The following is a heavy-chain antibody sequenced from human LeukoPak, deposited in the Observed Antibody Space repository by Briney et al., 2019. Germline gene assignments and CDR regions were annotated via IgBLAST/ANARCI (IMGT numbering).Heavy chain of an antibody. CDR3: ARGSDDFWSGYYYPDY. D-gene: IGHD3-3*01. Sequence: SETLSLTCTVSGGSISSYYWGWIRQPPGKGLEWIGYIYYSGSTNYNPSLKSRVTISVDTSKNQFSLKLSSVTAADTAVYYCARGSDDFWSGYYYPDYWGQGTLVTVSS. CDR1: GGSISSYY. V-gene: IGHV4-59*01. CDR2: IYYSGST. J-gene: IGHJ4*02.